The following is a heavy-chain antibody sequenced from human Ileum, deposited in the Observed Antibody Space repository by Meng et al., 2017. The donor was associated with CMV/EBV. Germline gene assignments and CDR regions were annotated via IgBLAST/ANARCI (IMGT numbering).Heavy chain of an antibody. D-gene: IGHD1-26*01. CDR2: IRGDNGNT. J-gene: IGHJ4*02. CDR3: ARGKPNLVGATGFDH. V-gene: IGHV1-18*01. CDR1: VYNFRDYG. Sequence: KKTGDSVIVSCKASVYNFRDYGVTWVRQVPGKELEWMGWIRGDNGNTNYAQKFQGRVTMTTDTFTRTAYMQLRTLRSDDSAMYYCARGKPNLVGATGFDHWGQGTLVTVSS.